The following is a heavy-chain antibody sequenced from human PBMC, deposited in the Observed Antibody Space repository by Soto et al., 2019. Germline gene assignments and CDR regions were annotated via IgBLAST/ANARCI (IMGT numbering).Heavy chain of an antibody. Sequence: EVQLLESGGGLVQPGGSLGLSCAASGFTFSSYSMHWVRQAPGKGLEWVSAISASGGYTYHAESVTGRSTISRDNTENTVKLKMSCVSAADSAVYYCARGRDGSGYWGQGTLVTVSS. CDR3: ARGRDGSGY. J-gene: IGHJ4*01. CDR2: ISASGGYT. D-gene: IGHD3-22*01. CDR1: GFTFSSYS. V-gene: IGHV3-23*01.